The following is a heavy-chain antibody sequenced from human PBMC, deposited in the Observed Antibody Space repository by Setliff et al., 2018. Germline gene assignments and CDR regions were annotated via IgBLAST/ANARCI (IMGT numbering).Heavy chain of an antibody. J-gene: IGHJ6*02. Sequence: SETLSLTCAVSGYSISSGYYWGWIRQAPGKGLEWIASIYRSGSTYYNPSLKSRVTISVDTSKNQFSLKLSSVTAADTAVYYCARVSMLAAAGYYSYYYGMDVWGQGTTVTVSS. CDR1: GYSISSGYY. CDR2: IYRSGST. D-gene: IGHD6-13*01. CDR3: ARVSMLAAAGYYSYYYGMDV. V-gene: IGHV4-38-2*01.